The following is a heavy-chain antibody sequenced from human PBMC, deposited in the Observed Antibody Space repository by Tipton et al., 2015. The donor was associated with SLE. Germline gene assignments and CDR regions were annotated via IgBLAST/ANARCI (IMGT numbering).Heavy chain of an antibody. CDR3: ARGYYGSGSYGGYFDL. J-gene: IGHJ2*01. D-gene: IGHD3-10*01. CDR2: INHSGST. Sequence: TLSLTCAVYGGSFSGYYWSWIREPPGKGLEWLGEINHSGSTNYNPSLKSRVTISVDTSKNQFSLKLSSVTAADTAVYYCARGYYGSGSYGGYFDLWGRGTLVTVSS. V-gene: IGHV4-34*01. CDR1: GGSFSGYY.